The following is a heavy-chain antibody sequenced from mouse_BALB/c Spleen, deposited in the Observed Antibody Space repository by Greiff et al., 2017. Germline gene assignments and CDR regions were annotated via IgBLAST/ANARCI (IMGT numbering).Heavy chain of an antibody. CDR2: IWAGGST. CDR3: ARDRYYGSSYNWFAY. V-gene: IGHV2-9*02. J-gene: IGHJ3*01. D-gene: IGHD1-1*01. CDR1: GFSLTSYG. Sequence: QVQLQQSGPGLVAPSQSLSITCTVSGFSLTSYGVHWVRQPPGKGLEWLGVIWAGGSTNYNSALMSRLSISKDNSKSQVFLKMNSLQTDDTAMYYCARDRYYGSSYNWFAYWGQGTLVTVSA.